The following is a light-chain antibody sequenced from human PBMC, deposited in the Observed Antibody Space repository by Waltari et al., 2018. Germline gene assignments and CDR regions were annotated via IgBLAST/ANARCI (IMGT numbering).Light chain of an antibody. CDR3: QQYKSYPWT. J-gene: IGKJ1*01. CDR1: QSISSW. V-gene: IGKV1-5*03. CDR2: KAS. Sequence: DIQLTQSPSTLSASVGDSVTITCRASQSISSWLAWYQQKPGKAPNLLIYKASSLETGVPSRFSGSGSGTEFTLTISSLQPDDFATYYCQQYKSYPWTFGQGTKVDIK.